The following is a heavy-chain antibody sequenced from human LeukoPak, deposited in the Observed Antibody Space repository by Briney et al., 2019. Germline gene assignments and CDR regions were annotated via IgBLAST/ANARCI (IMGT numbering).Heavy chain of an antibody. V-gene: IGHV4-59*01. Sequence: WETLSLTCTVSGGSISSYYWSWIRQPPGKGLEWIGYISYSGSNNYNPSLKSRVTISVDTSKNQFSLKLSSVTAADTAVYYCARSVAGTVGGPDFDYWGQGTLVTVSS. J-gene: IGHJ4*02. CDR3: ARSVAGTVGGPDFDY. D-gene: IGHD6-19*01. CDR1: GGSISSYY. CDR2: ISYSGSN.